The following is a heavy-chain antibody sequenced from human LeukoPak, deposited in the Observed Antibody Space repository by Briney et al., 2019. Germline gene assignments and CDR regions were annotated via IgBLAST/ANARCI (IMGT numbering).Heavy chain of an antibody. D-gene: IGHD2-2*01. CDR2: IYSGGTT. CDR1: GFTVSSSY. CDR3: ARQTGESTNFDN. Sequence: PGGSLRLSRAASGFTVSSSYISWVRQAPGKGLEWVSAIYSGGTTYYAGSVRGRFTISRDNSKNTLYLLMNSLRAEDTAMYHCARQTGESTNFDNWGQGTLVTVSS. J-gene: IGHJ4*02. V-gene: IGHV3-53*01.